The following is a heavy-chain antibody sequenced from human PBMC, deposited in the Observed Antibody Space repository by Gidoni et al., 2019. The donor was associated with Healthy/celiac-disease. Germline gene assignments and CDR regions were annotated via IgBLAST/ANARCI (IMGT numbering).Heavy chain of an antibody. J-gene: IGHJ6*02. D-gene: IGHD3-22*01. CDR1: GFTFSRYA. Sequence: QVQLVASGGGVVQPGRSLSLSCAASGFTFSRYAMHWVRQAPGKGLEWVAVISYDGSNKYYADSVKGRFTISRDKSKNTLYLQMNSLRAEDTAVYYCARGGRITMIVVATDYYYYGMDVWGQGTTVTVSS. V-gene: IGHV3-30-3*01. CDR3: ARGGRITMIVVATDYYYYGMDV. CDR2: ISYDGSNK.